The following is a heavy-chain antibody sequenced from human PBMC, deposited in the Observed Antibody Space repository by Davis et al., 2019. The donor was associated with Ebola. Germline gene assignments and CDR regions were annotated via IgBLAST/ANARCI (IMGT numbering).Heavy chain of an antibody. Sequence: SETLSLTCAVSGGSISSSNWWNWVRQPPGKGLEWIGEIYDSGNTNYNPSFKSRVTISVDKSKNQSSLKLSSVTAADTAVYYCARGVAGDIVLMVYAIGEGYYFDYWGQGTLVTVSS. J-gene: IGHJ4*02. D-gene: IGHD2-8*01. CDR2: IYDSGNT. V-gene: IGHV4-4*02. CDR3: ARGVAGDIVLMVYAIGEGYYFDY. CDR1: GGSISSSNW.